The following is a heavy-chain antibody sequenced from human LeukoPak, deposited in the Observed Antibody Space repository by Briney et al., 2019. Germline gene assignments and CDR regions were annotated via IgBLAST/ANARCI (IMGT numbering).Heavy chain of an antibody. V-gene: IGHV4-59*12. CDR3: ARTSSTVSKDYFDY. CDR1: GGSISSYY. J-gene: IGHJ4*02. D-gene: IGHD4-17*01. CDR2: IYSSGST. Sequence: SETLSLTCTVSGGSISSYYWSWIRQPPGKGLEWIGYIYSSGSTNYNPSLKSRVTMSVDTSKNQFSLKLSSVTAADTAVYYCARTSSTVSKDYFDYWGQGTLVTVSS.